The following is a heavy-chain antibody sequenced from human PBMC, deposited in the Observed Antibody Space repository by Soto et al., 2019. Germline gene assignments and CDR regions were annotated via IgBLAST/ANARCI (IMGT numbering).Heavy chain of an antibody. Sequence: ASVMVSCKASGYTFTSYDINWVRQAPGQGLEWMGWMNPNSGNTGYAQKFQGRVTMTRNTSISTAYMELSSLRSEDTAVYYCATVPAAMGVFDYWGQGTLVTVSS. CDR3: ATVPAAMGVFDY. J-gene: IGHJ4*02. D-gene: IGHD2-2*01. V-gene: IGHV1-8*01. CDR2: MNPNSGNT. CDR1: GYTFTSYD.